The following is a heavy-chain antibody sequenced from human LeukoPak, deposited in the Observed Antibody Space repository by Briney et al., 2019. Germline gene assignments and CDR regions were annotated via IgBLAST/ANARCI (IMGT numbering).Heavy chain of an antibody. V-gene: IGHV4-39*01. CDR1: GGSISSSGYY. D-gene: IGHD5-12*01. J-gene: IGHJ4*02. CDR3: ARTPDIAVISD. CDR2: IYSSGRT. Sequence: SETLSLTCGVSGGSISSSGYYWGWIRQPPGKGLEWIGSIYSSGRTYYNPSLQSRVTIAVDTSKHQFSLKLTSVTATDTAVYYCARTPDIAVISDWGQGTLVTVSS.